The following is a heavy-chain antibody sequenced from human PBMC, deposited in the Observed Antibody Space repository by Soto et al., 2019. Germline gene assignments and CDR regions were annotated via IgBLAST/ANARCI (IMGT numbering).Heavy chain of an antibody. D-gene: IGHD1-26*01. CDR1: GFTFSSYG. Sequence: QVQLVESGGGVVQPGRSLRLSCAASGFTFSSYGMHWVRQAPGKGLEWVALIWYDGSNKYYADSVKGRFTISRDNSKNTLYLQMTSLRAEDTAVYYCARDQGAYAEYFQHWGQGTLVTGSS. J-gene: IGHJ1*01. V-gene: IGHV3-33*01. CDR2: IWYDGSNK. CDR3: ARDQGAYAEYFQH.